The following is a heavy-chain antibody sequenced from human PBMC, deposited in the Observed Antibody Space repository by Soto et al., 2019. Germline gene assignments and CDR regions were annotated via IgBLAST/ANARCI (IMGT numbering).Heavy chain of an antibody. J-gene: IGHJ6*03. CDR2: IKSKTDGGTT. Sequence: EVQLVESGGGLVKPGGFLRLSCAASGFTFSNAWMSWVRQAPGKGLEWVGRIKSKTDGGTTDYAAPVKGRFTISRADSKNTLYLQMNSLKTEDTAVYYCTTPMTTEYYYYYYMDVWGKGTTVTVSS. CDR1: GFTFSNAW. D-gene: IGHD4-4*01. CDR3: TTPMTTEYYYYYYMDV. V-gene: IGHV3-15*01.